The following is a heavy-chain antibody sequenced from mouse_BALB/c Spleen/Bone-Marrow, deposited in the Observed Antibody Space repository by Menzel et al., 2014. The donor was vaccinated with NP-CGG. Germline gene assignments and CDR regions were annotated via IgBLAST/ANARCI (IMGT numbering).Heavy chain of an antibody. CDR2: IDPANGNT. V-gene: IGHV14-3*02. CDR1: GFNIKDTY. J-gene: IGHJ2*01. D-gene: IGHD1-1*01. Sequence: SGAELVKPGASVKLSCTASGFNIKDTYMHWVKQRPEQGLEWIGRIDPANGNTKYDPKFQGKATITADTSSNTAYLQLSSLTSEDTAVYYCADGSSYDYFDYWGQGTTLTVSS. CDR3: ADGSSYDYFDY.